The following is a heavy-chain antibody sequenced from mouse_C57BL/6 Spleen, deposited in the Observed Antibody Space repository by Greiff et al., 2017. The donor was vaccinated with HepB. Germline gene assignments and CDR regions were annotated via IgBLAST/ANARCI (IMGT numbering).Heavy chain of an antibody. CDR2: IYPGGGYT. V-gene: IGHV1-63*01. Sequence: QVQLKESGAELVRPGTSVKMSCKASGYTFTNYWIGWAKQRPGHGLEWIGDIYPGGGYTNYNEKFKGKATLTADKSSSTAYMQFSSLTSEDSAIYYCARGGYGSFFAYWGQGTLVTVSA. CDR1: GYTFTNYW. J-gene: IGHJ3*01. D-gene: IGHD1-1*01. CDR3: ARGGYGSFFAY.